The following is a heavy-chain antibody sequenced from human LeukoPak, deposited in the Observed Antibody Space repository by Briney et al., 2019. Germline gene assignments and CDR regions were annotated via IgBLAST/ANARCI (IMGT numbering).Heavy chain of an antibody. J-gene: IGHJ4*02. CDR2: IRYDGSNK. V-gene: IGHV3-30*02. Sequence: GGSLRLSCAASGFTFSNYSMNWVRQAPGKGLEWVAFIRYDGSNKYYADSVKGRFTISRDNSKNTLYLQMNSLRAEDTAVYYCAKDREQLAPYYFDYWGQGTLVTVSS. CDR3: AKDREQLAPYYFDY. CDR1: GFTFSNYS. D-gene: IGHD6-13*01.